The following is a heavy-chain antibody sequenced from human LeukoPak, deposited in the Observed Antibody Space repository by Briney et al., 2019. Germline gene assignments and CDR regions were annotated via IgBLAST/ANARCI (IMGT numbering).Heavy chain of an antibody. CDR1: GGSISSYY. Sequence: PSETLSLTCTVSGGSISSYYWGWIRQRPGEGLEWIGSMYYGGSTYYNPSLESRVTISGDTSKNQFSLKLSSVTAADRAVYYCARVTSNWSLDYWGQGTLVTVSS. CDR2: MYYGGST. V-gene: IGHV4-39*07. CDR3: ARVTSNWSLDY. D-gene: IGHD6-13*01. J-gene: IGHJ4*02.